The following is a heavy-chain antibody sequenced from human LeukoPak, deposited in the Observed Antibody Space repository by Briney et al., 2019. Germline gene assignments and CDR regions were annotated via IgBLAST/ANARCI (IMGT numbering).Heavy chain of an antibody. Sequence: ASVKVSCKASGYTFTSYGISWVRQAPGQGLEWMGWISAYNGNTNYAQKLQGRVTMTTDTSTSTAYMEPRSLRSDDTAVYYCARGGVRGVTFRWFDPWGQGTLVTVSS. CDR2: ISAYNGNT. CDR3: ARGGVRGVTFRWFDP. J-gene: IGHJ5*02. D-gene: IGHD3-10*01. CDR1: GYTFTSYG. V-gene: IGHV1-18*01.